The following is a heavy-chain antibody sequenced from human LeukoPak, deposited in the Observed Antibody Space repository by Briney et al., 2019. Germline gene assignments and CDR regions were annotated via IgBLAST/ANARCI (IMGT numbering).Heavy chain of an antibody. V-gene: IGHV3-11*01. J-gene: IGHJ4*01. Sequence: GGSLRLSCAASRFTFRDYYMTWIRQAPGKGLEWISYISSSGRTIYYADSVKGRFTISRDNARNSLYLQMNSLRAEDTAVYYCARGETHYYDTSXXWAXYFDYW. CDR1: RFTFRDYY. CDR3: ARGETHYYDTSXXWAXYFDY. D-gene: IGHD3-22*01. CDR2: ISSSGRTI.